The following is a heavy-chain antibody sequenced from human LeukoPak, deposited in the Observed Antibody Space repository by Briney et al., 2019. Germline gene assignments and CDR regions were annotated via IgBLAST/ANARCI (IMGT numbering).Heavy chain of an antibody. J-gene: IGHJ4*02. D-gene: IGHD6-13*01. CDR3: ARGGSSWDQYYFDY. CDR2: IYHSGST. V-gene: IGHV4-30-2*01. CDR1: GGSISSGGYS. Sequence: SETLSLTCAVSGGSISSGGYSWSWIRQPPGEGLEWIGYIYHSGSTYYNPSLKSRVTISVDRSKNQFSLKLSSVTAADTAVYYCARGGSSWDQYYFDYWGQGTLVTVSS.